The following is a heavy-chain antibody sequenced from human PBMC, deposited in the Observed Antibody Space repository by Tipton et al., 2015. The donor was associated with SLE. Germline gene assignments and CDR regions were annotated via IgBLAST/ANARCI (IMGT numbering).Heavy chain of an antibody. CDR3: ARDLGDRFDC. V-gene: IGHV4-61*02. D-gene: IGHD2-21*01. J-gene: IGHJ4*02. Sequence: TLSLTCSFSYGSLSISSYYWGWIRQPPGKGLEWIGRIYTSGTTNYNTSLKSRVTMTLDTSKNQLSLKLSSVTAADTAVYYCARDLGDRFDCWGQGTLVTVSS. CDR1: YGSLSISSYY. CDR2: IYTSGTT.